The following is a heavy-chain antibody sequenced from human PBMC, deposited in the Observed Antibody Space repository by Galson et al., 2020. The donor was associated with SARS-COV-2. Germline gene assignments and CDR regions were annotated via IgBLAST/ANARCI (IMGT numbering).Heavy chain of an antibody. CDR2: IRQDGSET. V-gene: IGHV3-7*01. Sequence: GESLKISCAASGFTFRENWMSWVRQAPGKGLEWVANIRQDGSETYYVDSVKGRFTVSSDSSKNSLYLQMNSLRAEDTAVYYCERDQDGYNDFWGQGTLVTVSS. CDR1: GFTFRENW. D-gene: IGHD5-12*01. J-gene: IGHJ4*02. CDR3: ERDQDGYNDF.